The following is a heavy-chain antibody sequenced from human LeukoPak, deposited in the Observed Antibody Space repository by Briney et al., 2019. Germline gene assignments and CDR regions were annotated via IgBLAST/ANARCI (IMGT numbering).Heavy chain of an antibody. CDR2: ISWNSGSI. J-gene: IGHJ4*02. D-gene: IGHD6-6*01. V-gene: IGHV3-9*03. Sequence: HLGRSLRLSCAASGFTFDDYAMHWVRQAPGKGLEWVSGISWNSGSIGYADSVKGRFTISRDNAKNSLYLQMNSLRAEDMALYYCAKGIGGSSSSSTVDYWGQGTLVTVSS. CDR1: GFTFDDYA. CDR3: AKGIGGSSSSSTVDY.